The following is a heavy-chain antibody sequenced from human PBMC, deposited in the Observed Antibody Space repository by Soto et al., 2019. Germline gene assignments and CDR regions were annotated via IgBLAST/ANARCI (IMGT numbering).Heavy chain of an antibody. V-gene: IGHV1-18*01. J-gene: IGHJ4*02. CDR2: ISAYNGNT. Sequence: ASVKVSCKASGYTFTSYGISWVRQAPGQGLEWMGWISAYNGNTNYAQKLQGRVTMTTDTSTSTAYMELRGLRSDDTAVYYCARYYDYIWGSYPPGSYFDYWGQGTLVTVSS. D-gene: IGHD3-16*02. CDR3: ARYYDYIWGSYPPGSYFDY. CDR1: GYTFTSYG.